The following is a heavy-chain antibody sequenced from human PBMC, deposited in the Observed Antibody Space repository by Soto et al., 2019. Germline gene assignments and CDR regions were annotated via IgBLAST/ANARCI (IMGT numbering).Heavy chain of an antibody. J-gene: IGHJ3*02. Sequence: QITLKESGPTLVKPTQTLTLTCTFSGFSLSTSGVGVGWIRQPPGKALEWLALIYWDDDKRYSPSLKSRLTIAKDXXTXPXXLTMTNMDPVDTATYYCAHSRITICGVAKPNAFDIWGQGTMVTVSS. CDR3: AHSRITICGVAKPNAFDI. CDR1: GFSLSTSGVG. D-gene: IGHD3-3*01. CDR2: IYWDDDK. V-gene: IGHV2-5*02.